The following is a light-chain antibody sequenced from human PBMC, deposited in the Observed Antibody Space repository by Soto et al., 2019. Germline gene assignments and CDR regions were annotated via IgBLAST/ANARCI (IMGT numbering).Light chain of an antibody. CDR2: AAS. CDR3: QKYDSAPWT. V-gene: IGKV1-27*01. Sequence: DIQMTQSPSSLSASVGDRVTITCRASQGISTFLAWYQQKPGKVPTLLIYAASTLQSGVPSRFSGSGSGTDFTFTISSLQPEDVATYYCQKYDSAPWTFGQGTKVEIK. CDR1: QGISTF. J-gene: IGKJ1*01.